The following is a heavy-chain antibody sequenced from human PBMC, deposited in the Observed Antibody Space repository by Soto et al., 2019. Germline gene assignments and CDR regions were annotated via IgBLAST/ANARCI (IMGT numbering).Heavy chain of an antibody. V-gene: IGHV4-30-2*01. CDR3: ARAIGWFGELLGGYYFDY. D-gene: IGHD3-10*01. Sequence: QLQLQESGSGLVKPSQTLSLTCAVSGGSISSGGYSWSWIRQPPGKGLEWIGYMYHSGSTYYNPSLKSRVTISVDRSKNQFSLKLSSVTAADTAVYCCARAIGWFGELLGGYYFDYWGQGTLVTVSS. CDR2: MYHSGST. CDR1: GGSISSGGYS. J-gene: IGHJ4*02.